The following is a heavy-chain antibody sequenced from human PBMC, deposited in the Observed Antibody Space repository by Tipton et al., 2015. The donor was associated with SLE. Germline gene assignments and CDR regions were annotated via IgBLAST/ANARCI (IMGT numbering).Heavy chain of an antibody. CDR3: ARSRTTYFDFWSGYYANAY. J-gene: IGHJ4*02. D-gene: IGHD3-3*01. CDR2: SSHNGNT. CDR1: GGSISFFY. Sequence: TLSLTCTVTGGSISFFYWSWIRQPPGKGLEWIGHSSHNGNTNYNGSLKSRVTISLDMSNNQFSLQLSSVTAADTAFYYCARSRTTYFDFWSGYYANAYWGRGTLVSVSS. V-gene: IGHV4-59*12.